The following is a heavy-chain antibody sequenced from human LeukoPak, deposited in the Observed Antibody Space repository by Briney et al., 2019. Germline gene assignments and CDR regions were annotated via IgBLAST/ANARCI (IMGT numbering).Heavy chain of an antibody. V-gene: IGHV1-18*01. D-gene: IGHD1-14*01. CDR1: GYLFTSYG. J-gene: IGHJ3*02. Sequence: SVKVSCKAAGYLFTSYGISWVRQAPGQGLEWMGWISAYNGNTNYAQKLQGRVTITTDTSTSKAYMELRCVRSEDTAVYYCARDLVPGENDAFDIWGQGTMVTVSS. CDR2: ISAYNGNT. CDR3: ARDLVPGENDAFDI.